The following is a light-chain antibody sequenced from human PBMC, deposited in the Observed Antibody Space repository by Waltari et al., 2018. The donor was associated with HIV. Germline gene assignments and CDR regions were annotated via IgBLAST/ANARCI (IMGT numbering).Light chain of an antibody. Sequence: DIQMTQFPSSLSASVGDTITITCRASQSISTFLIWYQQIPGKAPKLLIYDTSTLQGDVPSRFSGSGSGTDFTLTVSSLQPEDFATYYCQQSYGAPYTFGQGTKLEIK. CDR1: QSISTF. CDR3: QQSYGAPYT. CDR2: DTS. J-gene: IGKJ2*01. V-gene: IGKV1-39*01.